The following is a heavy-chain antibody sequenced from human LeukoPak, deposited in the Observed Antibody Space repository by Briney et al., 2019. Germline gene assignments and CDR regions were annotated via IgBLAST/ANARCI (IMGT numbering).Heavy chain of an antibody. CDR1: GFTFSTYG. D-gene: IGHD7-27*01. CDR3: AKDLTRVFYYYYGMDV. V-gene: IGHV3-30*18. J-gene: IGHJ6*02. Sequence: GRSLRLSCAASGFTFSTYGMHWVRQAPGKGLEWVAVISYDESNKYYADSIKGRFTISRDNSKNTLYLQMNSLRAEDTAVYYCAKDLTRVFYYYYGMDVWGQGTTVTVSS. CDR2: ISYDESNK.